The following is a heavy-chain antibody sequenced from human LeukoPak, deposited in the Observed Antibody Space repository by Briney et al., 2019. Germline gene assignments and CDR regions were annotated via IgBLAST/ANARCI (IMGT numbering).Heavy chain of an antibody. V-gene: IGHV3-11*04. CDR2: ISSSGSTI. D-gene: IGHD3-16*02. CDR3: ASLYYDYVWGSYPPG. CDR1: GFTFSDYY. Sequence: GGSLRLSCAASGFTFSDYYMSWIRQAPGKGLEWVSYISSSGSTIYYADSVKGRFTISRDNAKNSLYLQMNRLRAEDTAVYYCASLYYDYVWGSYPPGWGQGTLVTVSS. J-gene: IGHJ4*02.